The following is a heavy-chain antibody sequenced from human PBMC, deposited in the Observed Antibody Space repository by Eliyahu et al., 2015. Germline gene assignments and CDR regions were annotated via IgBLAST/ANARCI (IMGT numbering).Heavy chain of an antibody. Sequence: QVQLQESGPGLVKPSQTLSLXCTVSGGXXXXGXYYWSWIRQHPGKGLEWIGYXYYSGSTYHNPSLKSRVTISVDXSKNQFSLKLSSVTAADTAVYYCAREGCSGGSCLGGLGYWGQGTLVTVSS. CDR2: XYYSGST. D-gene: IGHD2-15*01. CDR3: AREGCSGGSCLGGLGY. CDR1: GGXXXXGXYY. J-gene: IGHJ4*02. V-gene: IGHV4-31*03.